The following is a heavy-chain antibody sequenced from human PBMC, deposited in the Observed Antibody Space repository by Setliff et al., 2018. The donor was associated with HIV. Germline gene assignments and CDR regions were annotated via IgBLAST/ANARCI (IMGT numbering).Heavy chain of an antibody. CDR2: INADNGNT. J-gene: IGHJ4*02. D-gene: IGHD6-19*01. V-gene: IGHV1-3*01. CDR3: ATLGVAVTGTVDY. CDR1: GYTFTNYP. Sequence: ASVKVSCKTSGYTFTNYPIYWVRQAPGQRLEWMGEINADNGNTQYSQKFQGRVTITRDTSANTVYMELSSLKSEDTAVYYCATLGVAVTGTVDYWGQGTLVTVSS.